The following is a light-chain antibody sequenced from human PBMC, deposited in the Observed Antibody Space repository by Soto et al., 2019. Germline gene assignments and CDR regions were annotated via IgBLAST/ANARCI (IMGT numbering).Light chain of an antibody. CDR2: DVS. J-gene: IGKJ1*01. V-gene: IGKV1-5*01. CDR3: QQYRNYWT. CDR1: QIISSW. Sequence: DIQMTQSPSTLSASVGDRVTITCRPSQIISSWLAWYQQKPGKAPNLLIYDVSSLESGVPSRFSGSGSGTEFTLTISSLQPDDLATYYCQQYRNYWTFGQGTKVEI.